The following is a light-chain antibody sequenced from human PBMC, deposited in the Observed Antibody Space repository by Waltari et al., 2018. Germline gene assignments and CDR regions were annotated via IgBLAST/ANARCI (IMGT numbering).Light chain of an antibody. V-gene: IGLV3-19*01. CDR1: SLTSYY. Sequence: SSELTQDPTVSVALGQTVRITSQGDSLTSYYPSWYQQRPEQAPILVLNGQNRRPPGIPDRFSGSISGNTASLTITGAQAEDEADYYCHSRDSSSTRFFGGGTRLTV. J-gene: IGLJ2*01. CDR3: HSRDSSSTRF. CDR2: GQN.